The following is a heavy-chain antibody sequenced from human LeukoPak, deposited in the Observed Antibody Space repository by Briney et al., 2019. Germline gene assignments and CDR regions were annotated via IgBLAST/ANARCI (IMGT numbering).Heavy chain of an antibody. D-gene: IGHD5-24*01. CDR1: GGTFSSYA. J-gene: IGHJ4*02. V-gene: IGHV1-69*13. Sequence: ASVKVSCKASGGTFSSYAISWVRQAPGQGLEWMGGIIPIFGTANYAQKFQGRVTITADESTSTAYMELSSLRSEDTAVYYCARDGDGSGGVGDYWGQGTLDTVSS. CDR2: IIPIFGTA. CDR3: ARDGDGSGGVGDY.